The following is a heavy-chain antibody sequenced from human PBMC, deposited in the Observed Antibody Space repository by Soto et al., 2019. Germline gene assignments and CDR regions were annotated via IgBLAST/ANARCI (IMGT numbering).Heavy chain of an antibody. J-gene: IGHJ4*02. V-gene: IGHV3-7*03. D-gene: IGHD5-12*01. CDR1: GFTFSSYW. CDR3: ARAGGYSGYDRLDY. CDR2: IKQDGSEK. Sequence: GGSLRLSCAASGFTFSSYWMSWVRQAPGKGLEWVANIKQDGSEKYYVDYVKGRFTISRDNAKNSLYLQMNSLRAEDTAVYYCARAGGYSGYDRLDYWGQGTLVTVSS.